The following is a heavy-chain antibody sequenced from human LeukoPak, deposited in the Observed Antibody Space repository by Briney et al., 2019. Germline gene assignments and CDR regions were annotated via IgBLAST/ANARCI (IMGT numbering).Heavy chain of an antibody. CDR2: IWYDGTNE. V-gene: IGHV3-33*08. D-gene: IGHD7-27*01. CDR1: GFTFSTNF. J-gene: IGHJ3*02. CDR3: ARDRGLGTGAFDI. Sequence: GGSLRLSCAASGFTFSTNFMHWVRQAPGEGLEWVAVIWYDGTNEKYADSVKGRFTISRDNSKNTLYLQMNSLRAEDTAVYYCARDRGLGTGAFDIWGQGTMVTVSS.